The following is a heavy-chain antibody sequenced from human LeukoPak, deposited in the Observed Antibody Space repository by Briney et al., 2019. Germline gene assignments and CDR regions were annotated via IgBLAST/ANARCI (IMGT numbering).Heavy chain of an antibody. CDR2: MYYSGNT. CDR3: ARAGVAGSPPV. Sequence: SETLSLTCTVSGGSISSYYWSWIRQPPGKGLEWIGYMYYSGNTNYNPSLKSRVTISVDTSKNQFSLNLSSVTAADTAVYYCARAGVAGSPPVWCQGTMVTVSS. CDR1: GGSISSYY. D-gene: IGHD6-19*01. V-gene: IGHV4-59*12. J-gene: IGHJ3*01.